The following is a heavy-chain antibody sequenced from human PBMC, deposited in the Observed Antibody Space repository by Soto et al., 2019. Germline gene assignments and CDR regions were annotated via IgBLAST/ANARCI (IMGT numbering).Heavy chain of an antibody. V-gene: IGHV4-61*01. D-gene: IGHD3-22*01. CDR2: IYYSGST. Sequence: SETLSLTCTVSGDSISSSSYYWSWIRQPPGKGLEWIGYIYYSGSTNYNPSLKSRVTISVDTSKNQFSLKLSSVTAADTAVYYCARLGAYYQSLDPWGQGILVTVSS. CDR1: GDSISSSSYY. J-gene: IGHJ5*02. CDR3: ARLGAYYQSLDP.